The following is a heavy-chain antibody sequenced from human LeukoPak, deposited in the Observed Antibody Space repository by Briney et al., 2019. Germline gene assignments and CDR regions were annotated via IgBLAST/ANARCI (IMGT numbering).Heavy chain of an antibody. CDR2: ISGSGGST. CDR1: GFTFSSYA. Sequence: PGGSLRLSCAASGFTFSSYAMSWVRQAPGKGLEWVSAISGSGGSTYYADSVKGRFTISRDNSKNTLYLQMNSLRAEDTAVYYCAKGPRGSYHLIPFDYWGQGTLVTVSS. V-gene: IGHV3-23*01. CDR3: AKGPRGSYHLIPFDY. J-gene: IGHJ4*02. D-gene: IGHD1-26*01.